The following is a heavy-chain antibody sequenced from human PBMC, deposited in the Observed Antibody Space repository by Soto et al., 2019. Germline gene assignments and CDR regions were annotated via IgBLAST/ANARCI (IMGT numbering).Heavy chain of an antibody. J-gene: IGHJ1*01. V-gene: IGHV4-59*13. CDR1: GASITDSY. Sequence: QMQMQESGPRLVKPSETLSLTCTVSGASITDSYWSWIRQPPGEGLEWIGYIYLSGVATYNPSRKSRGTMSRDTSKNEFSLKLTSVTAADTAIYYCARGDSDLAVSEAAYWGQGTLVTVSS. CDR3: ARGDSDLAVSEAAY. CDR2: IYLSGVA. D-gene: IGHD2-15*01.